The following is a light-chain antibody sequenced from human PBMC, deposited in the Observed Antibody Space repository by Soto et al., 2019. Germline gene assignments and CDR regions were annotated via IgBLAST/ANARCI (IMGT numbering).Light chain of an antibody. CDR3: QQYGSSPFT. V-gene: IGKV3-20*01. CDR2: GAS. J-gene: IGKJ3*01. Sequence: EIVLTQSPGTLSLSPGERATLSCRASQSVSSSYLAWYQQKPGQAPRLLIYGASSRATGIPDRFSGSGSGTDFTLNISRLEPDDFAVYYCQQYGSSPFTFGPGTKVDIK. CDR1: QSVSSSY.